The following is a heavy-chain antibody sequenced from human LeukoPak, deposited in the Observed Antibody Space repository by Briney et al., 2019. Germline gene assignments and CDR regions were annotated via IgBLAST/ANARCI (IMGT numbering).Heavy chain of an antibody. V-gene: IGHV3-23*01. CDR2: ISGGAGSS. Sequence: GGSLRLSCAASGFTCSSYAMSWVRQAPGKGLRWVLIISGGAGSSYYADSVNGRFTISRDNSKNTLYLQINSLRAEDTALYYCARHYSIAAAGIFGSGLRYYMDVWGKGTTVTVSS. J-gene: IGHJ6*03. D-gene: IGHD6-13*01. CDR1: GFTCSSYA. CDR3: ARHYSIAAAGIFGSGLRYYMDV.